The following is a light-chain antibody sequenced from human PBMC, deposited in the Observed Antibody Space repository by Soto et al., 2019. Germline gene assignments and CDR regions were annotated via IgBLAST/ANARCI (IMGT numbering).Light chain of an antibody. CDR2: HVT. CDR3: CSLKTSHTYV. Sequence: QSALTQPASVSGSPGQSITISCTGTSSDIGHYDYVSWYQQHPGKAPKLMIYHVTYRPSGVANRYSGSKSGNSASLTISGLQADEEADYYCCSLKTSHTYVFGSGTMVTVL. V-gene: IGLV2-14*03. CDR1: SSDIGHYDY. J-gene: IGLJ1*01.